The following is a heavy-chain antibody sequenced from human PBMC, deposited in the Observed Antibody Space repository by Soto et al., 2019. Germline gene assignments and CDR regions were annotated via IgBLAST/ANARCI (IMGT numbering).Heavy chain of an antibody. Sequence: PSETLSLTCSVSGGSISSSNWWSWVRQPPGKGLEWIGEIYHGGSTNYNPSLKSRVTISVDKSKNQYSLKLSSVTAADTAVYYGARASGIVGATSLLDYYHGMDVWGQVTTVTVSS. D-gene: IGHD1-26*01. CDR2: IYHGGST. J-gene: IGHJ6*02. CDR1: GGSISSSNW. CDR3: ARASGIVGATSLLDYYHGMDV. V-gene: IGHV4-4*02.